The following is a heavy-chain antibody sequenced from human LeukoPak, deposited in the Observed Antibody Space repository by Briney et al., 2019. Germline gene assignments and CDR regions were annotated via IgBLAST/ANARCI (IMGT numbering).Heavy chain of an antibody. CDR1: GYTFTSYI. V-gene: IGHV1-18*01. CDR2: ISAYIGNT. J-gene: IGHJ5*02. CDR3: ARDPYYYGSGGWFDP. D-gene: IGHD3-10*01. Sequence: GASVKVSCKASGYTFTSYIITWVRQAPGQGLELMGWISAYIGNTNYAQKFQGRVTMTRDTSISTAYMELSRLRSDDTVVYYCARDPYYYGSGGWFDPWGQGTLVTVSS.